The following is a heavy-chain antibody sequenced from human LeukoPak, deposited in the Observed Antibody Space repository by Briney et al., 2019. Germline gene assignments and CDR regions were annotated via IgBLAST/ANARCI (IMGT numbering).Heavy chain of an antibody. CDR1: GFTFSSYA. D-gene: IGHD3-9*01. CDR3: ARSGDTYDILTGYYNY. J-gene: IGHJ4*02. Sequence: GGSLRLSCAASGFTFSSYAMYWVRQAPGKGLEWVAVISYDGSNKYYADSVKGRFTISRDNSKNTLYLQMNSLRAEDTAVYYCARSGDTYDILTGYYNYWGQGTLVTVSS. CDR2: ISYDGSNK. V-gene: IGHV3-30-3*01.